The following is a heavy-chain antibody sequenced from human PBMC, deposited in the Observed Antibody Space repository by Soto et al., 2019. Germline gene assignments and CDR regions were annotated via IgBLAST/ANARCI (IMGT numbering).Heavy chain of an antibody. D-gene: IGHD3-9*01. CDR3: ARAPHYDILTGYYNGHFDY. CDR1: GGSISSGGYY. V-gene: IGHV4-31*03. Sequence: SETLSLTCTVSGGSISSGGYYWSWIRQHPGKGLEWIGYIYYSGSTYYNPSLKSRVTISVDTSKNQFSLKLSSVTAADTAVYYCARAPHYDILTGYYNGHFDYWGQGTLVTVSS. J-gene: IGHJ4*02. CDR2: IYYSGST.